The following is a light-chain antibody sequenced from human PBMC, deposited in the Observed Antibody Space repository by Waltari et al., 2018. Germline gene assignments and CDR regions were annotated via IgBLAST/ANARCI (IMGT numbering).Light chain of an antibody. CDR3: QQYGSSVMYT. CDR2: GAS. Sequence: ASQRLIKRYVAGDQQKPGQAPTLLIYGASNRAAGIPDRFSASGSETDFTLTISRLEPEDFGVYYCQQYGSSVMYTFGQGTKLEI. V-gene: IGKV3-20*01. J-gene: IGKJ2*01. CDR1: QRLIKRY.